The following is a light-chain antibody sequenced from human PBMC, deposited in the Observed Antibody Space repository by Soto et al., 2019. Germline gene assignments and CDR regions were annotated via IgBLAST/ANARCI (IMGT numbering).Light chain of an antibody. CDR1: QNVHNN. J-gene: IGKJ3*01. Sequence: EIVLTQSPGTLSLSPGERATLSCRASQNVHNNYLAWYQQKPGQAPRLLIYGASTRATGVPARFSGSGSGTDFTLTISSLQSEDFAVYYCQHYNTWPFAFGPGTKVDI. CDR3: QHYNTWPFA. CDR2: GAS. V-gene: IGKV3D-15*01.